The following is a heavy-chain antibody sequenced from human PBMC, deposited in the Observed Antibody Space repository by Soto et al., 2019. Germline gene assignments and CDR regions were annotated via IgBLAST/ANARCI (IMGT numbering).Heavy chain of an antibody. D-gene: IGHD6-13*01. CDR1: GGTFSSYA. Sequence: QVQLVQSGAEVKKPGSSVKVSCKASGGTFSSYAISWVRQAPGQGLEWMGGIIPIFGTANYAQKFQGRVTITADESTSTAYMELRSLRSDDTAVYYCARVQQALAAAGTVDYWGQGTLVTVSS. V-gene: IGHV1-69*01. CDR2: IIPIFGTA. J-gene: IGHJ4*02. CDR3: ARVQQALAAAGTVDY.